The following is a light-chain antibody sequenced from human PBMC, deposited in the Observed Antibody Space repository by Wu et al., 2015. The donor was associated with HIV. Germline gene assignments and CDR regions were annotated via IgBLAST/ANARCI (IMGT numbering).Light chain of an antibody. CDR1: QTISTY. Sequence: DIQMTQSPSSLSASVGDRVTITCRARQTISTYLNWYQHKPGRAPKLLIYAASALQSGVPSRFSGSGSGTDFTLTISSLQPEDFATYYCQQSYSTPFTFGPGTNVDI. CDR2: AAS. V-gene: IGKV1-39*01. J-gene: IGKJ3*01. CDR3: QQSYSTPFT.